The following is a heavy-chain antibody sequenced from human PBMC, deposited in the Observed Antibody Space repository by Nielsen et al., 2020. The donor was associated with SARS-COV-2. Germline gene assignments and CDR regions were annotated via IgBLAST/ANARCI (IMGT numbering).Heavy chain of an antibody. J-gene: IGHJ5*02. Sequence: SVKVSCKASGYTFTSYGISWVRQAPGQGLEWMGRIIPILGIANYAQKFQGRVTITADKSTSTAYMELSSLRSEDTAVYYCASGHYVWGSYRHRGNWFDPWGQGTLVTVSS. CDR1: GYTFTSYG. V-gene: IGHV1-69*04. CDR3: ASGHYVWGSYRHRGNWFDP. D-gene: IGHD3-16*02. CDR2: IIPILGIA.